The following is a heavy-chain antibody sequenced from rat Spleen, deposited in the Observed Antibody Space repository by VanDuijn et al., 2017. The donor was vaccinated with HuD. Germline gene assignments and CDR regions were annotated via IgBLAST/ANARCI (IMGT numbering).Heavy chain of an antibody. CDR1: GFTFSDYN. J-gene: IGHJ2*01. D-gene: IGHD1-6*01. CDR3: ARGGFFRY. V-gene: IGHV5-7*01. CDR2: ISYDGSST. Sequence: EVQLVESGGGLVQPGGSLKLSCAASGFTFSDYNMAWVRQAPKKGLEWVATISYDGSSTYYRDSVRDRFTISRDNGKSILYLQMDSLKSEDTATYYCARGGFFRYWGQGVMVTVSS.